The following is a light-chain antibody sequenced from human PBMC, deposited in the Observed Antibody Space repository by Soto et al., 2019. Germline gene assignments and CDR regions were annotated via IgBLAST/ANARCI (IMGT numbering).Light chain of an antibody. CDR2: AAS. Sequence: IQMTHAPSSVSASVLDRVSITCLASQGISSWLACYHQKPGKAPKLLIYAASTLQSGVPSRFSGSASGTEFTLTISSPQPEDFATYYCQQLKSYPITFGQGTRLEIK. CDR1: QGISSW. V-gene: IGKV1-12*01. CDR3: QQLKSYPIT. J-gene: IGKJ5*01.